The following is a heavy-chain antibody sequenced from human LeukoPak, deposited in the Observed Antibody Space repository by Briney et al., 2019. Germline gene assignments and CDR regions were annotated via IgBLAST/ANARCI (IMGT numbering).Heavy chain of an antibody. Sequence: GESLKISCKGSGYSFTSYWIGWVRRMPGKGLEGMGIIYPGDSDTRYSPSFQGQVTISADKSTSTAYLQWSSLKASDTAMYYCARRGIQLWYDYWGQGTLVTVSS. CDR3: ARRGIQLWYDY. D-gene: IGHD5-18*01. CDR2: IYPGDSDT. V-gene: IGHV5-51*01. CDR1: GYSFTSYW. J-gene: IGHJ4*02.